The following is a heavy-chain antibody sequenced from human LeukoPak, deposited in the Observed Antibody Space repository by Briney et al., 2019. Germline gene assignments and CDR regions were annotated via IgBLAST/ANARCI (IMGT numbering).Heavy chain of an antibody. CDR1: GFTFSGYE. CDR3: ARDPGYCSSTSCYKFFDY. Sequence: PGGSLRLSCAASGFTFSGYEMNWVRHAPGKGLEWVSYISTSGSTIYYADSVKGRFTVSRDNAKNSLYLQMNSLRAEDTADYYCARDPGYCSSTSCYKFFDYWGQGTLVTVSS. D-gene: IGHD2-2*02. CDR2: ISTSGSTI. V-gene: IGHV3-48*03. J-gene: IGHJ4*02.